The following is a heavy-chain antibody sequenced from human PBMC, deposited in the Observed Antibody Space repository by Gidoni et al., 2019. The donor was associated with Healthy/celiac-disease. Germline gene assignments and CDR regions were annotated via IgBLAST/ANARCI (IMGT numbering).Heavy chain of an antibody. J-gene: IGHJ5*02. CDR1: GFSLSTNGVG. Sequence: QITLKESGPTLVKPTQTLTLTCTFSGFSLSTNGVGVGWIRQPPGKALEWLALIYWDDDKRYSPSLKSRLTITKDTSKNQVVLTMTNMDPVDTATYYCAHAGGQLWLQCWFDPWGQGTLVTVSS. V-gene: IGHV2-5*02. D-gene: IGHD5-18*01. CDR3: AHAGGQLWLQCWFDP. CDR2: IYWDDDK.